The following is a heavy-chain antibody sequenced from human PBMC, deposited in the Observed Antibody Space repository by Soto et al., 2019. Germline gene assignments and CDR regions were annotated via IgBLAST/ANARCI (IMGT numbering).Heavy chain of an antibody. V-gene: IGHV3-21*01. D-gene: IGHD3-10*01. CDR3: ARDPGPLAVWFDP. J-gene: IGHJ5*02. CDR2: ISSSSSYI. Sequence: EVQLVESGGGLVKPGGSLRLSCAASGFTFSSYSMNWVRQAPGKGLEWVSSISSSSSYIYYADSVKGRFTISRDNAKNSLYLQMNSLRAEDTAVYYCARDPGPLAVWFDPWGQGTLVTVSS. CDR1: GFTFSSYS.